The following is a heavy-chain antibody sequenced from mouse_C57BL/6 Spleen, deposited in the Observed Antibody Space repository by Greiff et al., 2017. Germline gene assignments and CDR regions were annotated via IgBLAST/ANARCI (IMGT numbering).Heavy chain of an antibody. CDR1: GYTFTSYW. J-gene: IGHJ2*01. V-gene: IGHV1-53*01. D-gene: IGHD1-1*01. Sequence: QVQLQQSGAELMKPGASVKLSCKASGYTFTSYWMHWVKQRPGQGLEWIGNINPSNGGTNYNEKFKSKATLTVDKSSSTAYMQLSSLTSEDSAVXYYARATTVVASPYYFDYWGQGTTLTVSS. CDR2: INPSNGGT. CDR3: ARATTVVASPYYFDY.